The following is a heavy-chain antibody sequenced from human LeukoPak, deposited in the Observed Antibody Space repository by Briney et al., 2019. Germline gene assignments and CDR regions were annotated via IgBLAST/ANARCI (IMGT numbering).Heavy chain of an antibody. CDR2: ISSSGDHI. CDR3: VRIPNSANFPNWFDP. V-gene: IGHV3-21*01. Sequence: GESLRLSCAASGFTFSTSTMNWVRQAPGKGLEWVSSISSSGDHIYYADSVKGRFTISRDNAKNSLYLQMDSPRAEDTALYYCVRIPNSANFPNWFDPWGQGTLVTVSS. J-gene: IGHJ5*02. CDR1: GFTFSTST. D-gene: IGHD2/OR15-2a*01.